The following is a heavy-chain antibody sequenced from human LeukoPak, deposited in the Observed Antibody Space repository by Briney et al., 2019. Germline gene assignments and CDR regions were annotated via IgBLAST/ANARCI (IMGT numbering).Heavy chain of an antibody. CDR3: AKSSTYSGSLIDY. Sequence: GGSLRLSCAASGFTFSSSAMNWVRQAPGKGLEWVSTISISGDDTYYAESVKGRFTISRDNSKNTLYLQVNSLRAEDTAVYYCAKSSTYSGSLIDYWGQGTLVSVSS. D-gene: IGHD1-26*01. V-gene: IGHV3-23*01. CDR2: ISISGDDT. J-gene: IGHJ4*02. CDR1: GFTFSSSA.